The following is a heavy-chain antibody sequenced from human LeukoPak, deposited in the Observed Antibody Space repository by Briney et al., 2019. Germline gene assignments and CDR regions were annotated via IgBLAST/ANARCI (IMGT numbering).Heavy chain of an antibody. J-gene: IGHJ3*02. CDR2: INPSGGST. CDR3: ARVSSRWPSGNDAFDI. CDR1: GYTFTSYY. V-gene: IGHV1-46*01. D-gene: IGHD4-23*01. Sequence: ASVKVSCKASGYTFTSYYMHWVRQAPGQGLEWMGIINPSGGSTSYAQKFQGRVTMTRDTSTSTVYMELSSLRSEDTAVYYCARVSSRWPSGNDAFDIWGQGTMVTVSS.